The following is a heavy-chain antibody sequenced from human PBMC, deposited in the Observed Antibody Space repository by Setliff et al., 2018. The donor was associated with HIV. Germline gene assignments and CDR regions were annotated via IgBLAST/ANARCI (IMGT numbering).Heavy chain of an antibody. D-gene: IGHD6-19*01. CDR1: GFTFSSHG. V-gene: IGHV3-30*02. CDR2: IRYDGNNK. CDR3: AKDHESSGWFRGYIDN. J-gene: IGHJ4*02. Sequence: GGSLRLSCATSGFTFSSHGIHWVRQAPGKRLEWVAFIRYDGNNKYYADSVKGRFTISRDNSKNTLDLQMNSLRAEDTAVYYCAKDHESSGWFRGYIDNWGPGTLVTVSS.